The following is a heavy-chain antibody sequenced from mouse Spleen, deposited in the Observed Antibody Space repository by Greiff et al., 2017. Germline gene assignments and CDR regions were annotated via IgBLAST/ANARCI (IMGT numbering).Heavy chain of an antibody. CDR1: GYTFTSYW. J-gene: IGHJ4*01. D-gene: IGHD2-13*01. V-gene: IGHV1-52*01. CDR3: ASYYGDPYAMDY. CDR2: IDPSDSET. Sequence: QVQLQQPGAELVRPGSSVKLSCKASGYTFTSYWMHWVKQRPIQGLEWIGNIDPSDSETHYNQKFKDKATLTVDKSSSTAYMQLSSLTSEDSAVYYCASYYGDPYAMDYWGQGTSVTVSS.